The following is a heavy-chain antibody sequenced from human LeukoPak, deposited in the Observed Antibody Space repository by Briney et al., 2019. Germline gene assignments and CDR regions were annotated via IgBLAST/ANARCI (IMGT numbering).Heavy chain of an antibody. Sequence: GGSLRLSCAAPGFTFSSYSMNWVRQAPGKGLEWVSYISSSSSTIYYADSVKGRFTISRDNAKNSLYLQMNSLRAEDTAVYYCARDRGGDYWGQGTLVTVSS. V-gene: IGHV3-48*01. CDR3: ARDRGGDY. CDR2: ISSSSSTI. J-gene: IGHJ4*02. D-gene: IGHD3-10*01. CDR1: GFTFSSYS.